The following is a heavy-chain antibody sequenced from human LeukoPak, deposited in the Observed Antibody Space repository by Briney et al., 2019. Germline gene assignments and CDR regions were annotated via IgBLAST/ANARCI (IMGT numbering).Heavy chain of an antibody. J-gene: IGHJ4*02. CDR3: ARDSGSGPRGHDY. CDR1: GGSIRSGGYY. D-gene: IGHD3-10*01. CDR2: IYYSGST. V-gene: IGHV4-31*03. Sequence: SETLSLTCTVSGGSIRSGGYYWSWIRQHPGKGLEWIGYIYYSGSTYYNPSLKGRVTISVDTSKNQFSLKLSSVTAADTAVYYCARDSGSGPRGHDYWGQGTLVTVSS.